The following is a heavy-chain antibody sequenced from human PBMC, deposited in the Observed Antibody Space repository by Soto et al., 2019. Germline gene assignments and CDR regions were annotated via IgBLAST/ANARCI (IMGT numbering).Heavy chain of an antibody. CDR1: GFTFSSYS. J-gene: IGHJ6*02. CDR3: ARTRDILTGKAFYYYGMDV. D-gene: IGHD3-9*01. V-gene: IGHV3-21*01. CDR2: ISSSSSYI. Sequence: VGSLRLSCAASGFTFSSYSMNWVRQAPGKGLEWVSSISSSSSYIYYADSVKGRFTISRDNAKNSLYLQMNSLRAEDTAVYYCARTRDILTGKAFYYYGMDVWGQGTTVTVSS.